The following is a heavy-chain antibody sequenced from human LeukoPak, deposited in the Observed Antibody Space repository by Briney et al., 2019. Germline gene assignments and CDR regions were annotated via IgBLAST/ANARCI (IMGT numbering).Heavy chain of an antibody. D-gene: IGHD3-10*01. CDR2: IYHSGST. CDR1: GYSISSGYY. J-gene: IGHJ4*02. V-gene: IGHV4-38-2*02. Sequence: ASETLSLTCTVSGYSISSGYYWGWFRQPPGKGLEWIGSIYHSGSTYYNPSLKSRVTISVDTSKNQFSLKLSSVTAADTAVYYCARERDYYGSGRPEDYWGQGTLVTVSS. CDR3: ARERDYYGSGRPEDY.